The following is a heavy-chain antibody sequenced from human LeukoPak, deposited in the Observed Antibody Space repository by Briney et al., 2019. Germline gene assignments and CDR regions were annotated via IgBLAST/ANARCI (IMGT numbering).Heavy chain of an antibody. CDR3: ARLGSYHDF. V-gene: IGHV4-4*09. CDR2: IHSSGGS. J-gene: IGHJ4*02. CDR1: GASISNYY. Sequence: SQTLSLTCTVSGASISNYYWSWIRQTPEKGLEWMGHIHSSGGSSYYPSLKSRLTLSIDTSRNQLSLKLPSVTAADTAVYFCARLGSYHDFWGQGALVTVSS. D-gene: IGHD1-26*01.